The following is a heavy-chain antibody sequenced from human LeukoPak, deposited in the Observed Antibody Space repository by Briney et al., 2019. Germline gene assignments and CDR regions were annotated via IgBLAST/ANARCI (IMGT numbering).Heavy chain of an antibody. Sequence: PGGSLRLSCAASGFTFSSYAMHGVRQAPGKGVEWVAVISYDGSNKYYADSVKGRFTISRDNSKNTLYLQMNSLRAEDTAVYYCARSRGYSYGLPDYWGQGTLVTVSS. CDR1: GFTFSSYA. J-gene: IGHJ4*02. D-gene: IGHD5-18*01. CDR3: ARSRGYSYGLPDY. CDR2: ISYDGSNK. V-gene: IGHV3-30*04.